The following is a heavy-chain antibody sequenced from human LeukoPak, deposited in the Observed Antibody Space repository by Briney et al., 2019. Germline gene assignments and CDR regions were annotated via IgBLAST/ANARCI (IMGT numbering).Heavy chain of an antibody. V-gene: IGHV3-30*04. D-gene: IGHD7-27*01. J-gene: IGHJ4*01. CDR1: GFTFSSYA. CDR2: ISYDGSNK. Sequence: QPGGSLRLSCAASGFTFSSYAMHWVRQAPGKGLEWVAVISYDGSNKYYADSVKGRFTISRDNSKNTLYLQMNSLRAEDTAVYYCASSGDGLWWPFDYWGHGTLVTVSS. CDR3: ASSGDGLWWPFDY.